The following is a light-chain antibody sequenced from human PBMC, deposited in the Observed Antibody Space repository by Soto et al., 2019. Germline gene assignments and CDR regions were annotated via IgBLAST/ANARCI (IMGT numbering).Light chain of an antibody. CDR3: QQYGSSPS. J-gene: IGKJ4*01. CDR2: DAS. Sequence: ETVLTQSPGTLSLSPGERATLSCRASQSVSTNYLAWYQQKPGLAPRLLIYDASSRATGISDRFSGSGSGTDFTLTISRLEPEDFAVYYCQQYGSSPSFGGGTKVDI. V-gene: IGKV3D-20*01. CDR1: QSVSTNY.